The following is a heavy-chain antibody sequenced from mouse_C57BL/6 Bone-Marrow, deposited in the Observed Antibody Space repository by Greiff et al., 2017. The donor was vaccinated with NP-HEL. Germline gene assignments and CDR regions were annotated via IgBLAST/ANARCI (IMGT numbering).Heavy chain of an antibody. CDR2: IDPSDSYT. CDR3: ATPWFAY. Sequence: QVQLQQPGAELVKPGASVKLSCKASGYTFTSYWMQWVKQRPGQGLEWIGEIDPSDSYTNYNQKFKGKATLTVDTSSSTAYMQLSTLTSEASAVYYCATPWFAYWGQGTLVTVSA. CDR1: GYTFTSYW. J-gene: IGHJ3*01. V-gene: IGHV1-50*01.